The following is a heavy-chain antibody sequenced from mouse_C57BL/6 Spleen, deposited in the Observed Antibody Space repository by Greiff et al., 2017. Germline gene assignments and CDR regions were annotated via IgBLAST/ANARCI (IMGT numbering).Heavy chain of an antibody. D-gene: IGHD1-1*01. CDR1: GYTFTSYW. V-gene: IGHV1-52*01. CDR2: IDPSDSET. CDR3: ARRDYYGSSLDY. J-gene: IGHJ2*01. Sequence: QVQLQQPGAELVRPGSSVKLSCKASGYTFTSYWMHWVKPRPIQGLEWIGNIDPSDSETHYNQKFKDKATLTVDKSSSTAYMQLSSLTSEDSAVYYCARRDYYGSSLDYWGQGTTLTVSS.